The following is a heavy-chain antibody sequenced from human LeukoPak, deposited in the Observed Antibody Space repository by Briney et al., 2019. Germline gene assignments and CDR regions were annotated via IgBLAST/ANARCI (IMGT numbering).Heavy chain of an antibody. CDR1: GFTFNDYP. CDR2: ISDSTT. V-gene: IGHV3-48*01. D-gene: IGHD4-23*01. Sequence: GGSLRLSCAASGFTFNDYPMNWVRQSPGKGLEWVSYISDSTTLYAESVKGRLTISRDNAKNSLFLQMNSLRVGDTAVYYCARTVNTVVNFDSLGQGTLVTVSS. CDR3: ARTVNTVVNFDS. J-gene: IGHJ4*02.